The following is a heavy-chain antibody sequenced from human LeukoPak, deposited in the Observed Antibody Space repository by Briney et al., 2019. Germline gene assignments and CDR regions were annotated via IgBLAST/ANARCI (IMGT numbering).Heavy chain of an antibody. CDR3: AKGAGYSSGWYLDY. V-gene: IGHV3-23*01. J-gene: IGHJ4*02. CDR1: GFTFSSYA. Sequence: GGSLRLSCAASGFTFSSYAMSWVRQAPGKGLEWVSAITNSGGTTYYADSVKGRFTISRDNSKNTLYLQMNSLRAEDTAVYYCAKGAGYSSGWYLDYWGQGTLVTVSS. D-gene: IGHD6-19*01. CDR2: ITNSGGTT.